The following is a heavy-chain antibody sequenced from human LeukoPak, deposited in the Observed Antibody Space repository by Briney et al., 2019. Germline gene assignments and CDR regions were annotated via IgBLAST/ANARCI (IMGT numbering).Heavy chain of an antibody. CDR1: GFTFNIYA. CDR3: ERDPSEYEYNRGWYRDF. Sequence: GGSLRLSCAASGFTFNIYAMSWVRQAPGKGLEWVSGISDSGTSTYYADSVKGRFTVSRDNSKNMVYLQMNSLRVEDAAVYYCERDPSEYEYNRGWYRDFWGQGSQVIVSS. CDR2: ISDSGTST. J-gene: IGHJ4*02. V-gene: IGHV3-23*01. D-gene: IGHD6-19*01.